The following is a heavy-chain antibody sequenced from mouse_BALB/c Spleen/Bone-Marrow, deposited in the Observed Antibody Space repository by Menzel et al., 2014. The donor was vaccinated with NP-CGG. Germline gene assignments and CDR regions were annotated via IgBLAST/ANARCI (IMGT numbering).Heavy chain of an antibody. CDR3: ARDDGFAY. Sequence: VQLQESGAGLVRPGSSVKISCKASGYAFSSYWMNWVKQRPGQGLEWIGQIYPGDGDTNYNGKFKGKATLTADKSSSTAYMQLSSLTSEDSAVYFCARDDGFAYWGQGTLVTVSA. CDR2: IYPGDGDT. D-gene: IGHD2-12*01. J-gene: IGHJ3*01. CDR1: GYAFSSYW. V-gene: IGHV1-80*01.